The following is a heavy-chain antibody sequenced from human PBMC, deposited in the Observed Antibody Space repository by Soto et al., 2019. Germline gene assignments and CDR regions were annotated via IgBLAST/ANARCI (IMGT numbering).Heavy chain of an antibody. V-gene: IGHV4-30-4*01. CDR2: IYYSGST. J-gene: IGHJ4*02. D-gene: IGHD3-10*01. CDR1: GGSISSGDYY. CDR3: ARAGVLLWCGEPNSSDY. Sequence: SETLSLTCTVSGGSISSGDYYWSWIRQPPGKGLEWIGYIYYSGSTYYNPSLKRRVTISVDTSKNQFSLKLSSVTAADTAVYYCARAGVLLWCGEPNSSDYCGKGPLVALSS.